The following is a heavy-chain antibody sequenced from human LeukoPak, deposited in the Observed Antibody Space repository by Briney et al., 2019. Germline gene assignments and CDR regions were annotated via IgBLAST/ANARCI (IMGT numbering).Heavy chain of an antibody. Sequence: GGSLRLSCAASGFAFSTYSMSWVRQAPGKGLEWVSSITSTSTYIHTAYSVRGRFTKSRDNAENSLYLQVSGLRAEDTAVYYCARVAAGATIQNYYYPYMDVWGKGPTVTVS. V-gene: IGHV3-21*01. CDR3: ARVAAGATIQNYYYPYMDV. CDR2: ITSTSTYI. J-gene: IGHJ6*03. CDR1: GFAFSTYS. D-gene: IGHD5-12*01.